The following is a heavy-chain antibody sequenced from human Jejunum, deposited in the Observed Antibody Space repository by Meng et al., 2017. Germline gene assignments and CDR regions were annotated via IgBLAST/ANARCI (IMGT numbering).Heavy chain of an antibody. Sequence: QVQLQQWGAGLLKPSETLSLTCSAYGESFSNYYWNWIRQAPGKGREWIGEITHSGSTKYDPSLKSRVTISQDTSKNQFSLQLSSVTAADTAVYYCASYDLFTGFGFDYWGQGTLVTVSS. CDR1: GESFSNYY. D-gene: IGHD3-9*01. J-gene: IGHJ4*02. V-gene: IGHV4-34*01. CDR2: ITHSGST. CDR3: ASYDLFTGFGFDY.